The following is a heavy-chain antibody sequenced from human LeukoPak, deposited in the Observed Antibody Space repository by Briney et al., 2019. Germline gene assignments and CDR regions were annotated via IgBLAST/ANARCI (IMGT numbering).Heavy chain of an antibody. Sequence: GGSLRLSCAASGFTFSDYYMSWIRQAPGKGLEWVSYISSSGSTIYYADSVKGRFTISRDNAKNSLYLQMNSLRAEDTAVYYCAREIGDIVVVPAATGYYYYYYMDVWGKGTTVTVSS. CDR3: AREIGDIVVVPAATGYYYYYYMDV. D-gene: IGHD2-2*01. V-gene: IGHV3-11*04. J-gene: IGHJ6*03. CDR2: ISSSGSTI. CDR1: GFTFSDYY.